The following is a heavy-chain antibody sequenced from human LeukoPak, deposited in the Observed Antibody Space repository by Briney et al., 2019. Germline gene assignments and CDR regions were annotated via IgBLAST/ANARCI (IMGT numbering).Heavy chain of an antibody. Sequence: GGSLRLSCAASGFTFSSYAMHWVRQAPGKGLEWVAVISYDGSNKYYADSVKGRFTICRDNSKNTPYLQMNSLRAEDTAVYYCARDGHPQVYYYYGMDVWGQGTTVTVS. CDR2: ISYDGSNK. CDR1: GFTFSSYA. V-gene: IGHV3-30-3*01. J-gene: IGHJ6*02. CDR3: ARDGHPQVYYYYGMDV.